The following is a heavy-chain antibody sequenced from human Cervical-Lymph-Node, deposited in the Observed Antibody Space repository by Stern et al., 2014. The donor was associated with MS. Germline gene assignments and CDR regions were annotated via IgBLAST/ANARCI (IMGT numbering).Heavy chain of an antibody. CDR2: INPNSGGT. D-gene: IGHD6-13*01. CDR1: GYTFTGYY. J-gene: IGHJ3*02. V-gene: IGHV1-2*04. CDR3: ARGSSWYGAFDI. Sequence: VQLVQSGAEVKKPGASVKVSCKASGYTFTGYYMNWVRQAPGQGLEWMGGINPNSGGTNYAQKFQDWVTMTRDTSISTAYMELSRLRSDDTAVYYCARGSSWYGAFDIWGQGTMVTVSS.